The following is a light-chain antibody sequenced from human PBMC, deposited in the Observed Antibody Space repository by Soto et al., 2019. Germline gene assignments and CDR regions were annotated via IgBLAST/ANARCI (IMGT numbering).Light chain of an antibody. CDR1: QSLLHSNGYNY. CDR2: LGS. CDR3: MQALQTLLT. Sequence: DIVMTQSPLSLPVTPGEPASISCRSSQSLLHSNGYNYLDWYLQKPGQSPQLLIYLGSNRASGVPDRFSSSGSGTDFTLKISRVEAEDVGVYYFMQALQTLLTFGGGTKVEIK. V-gene: IGKV2-28*01. J-gene: IGKJ4*01.